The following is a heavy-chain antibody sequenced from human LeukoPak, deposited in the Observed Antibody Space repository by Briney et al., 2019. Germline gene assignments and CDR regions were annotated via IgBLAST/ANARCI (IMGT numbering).Heavy chain of an antibody. V-gene: IGHV4-59*01. CDR1: GDSISSYY. Sequence: SETLSLTCTVSGDSISSYYWSWIRQPPGKGLEWIGYIYYSGSTNYNPSLKSRVTISVDTSKNQFSLKLSFVTAADTAVYYCAREGYYDSSGYYRKDDAFDIWGQGTMVTVSS. CDR2: IYYSGST. J-gene: IGHJ3*02. CDR3: AREGYYDSSGYYRKDDAFDI. D-gene: IGHD3-22*01.